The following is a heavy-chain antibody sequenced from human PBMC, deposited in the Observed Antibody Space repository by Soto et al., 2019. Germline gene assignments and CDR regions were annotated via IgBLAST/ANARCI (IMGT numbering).Heavy chain of an antibody. CDR2: MNPNSGST. Sequence: QVQLVQSGAEVKKPGASVKVSCKASGYTFSSYEISWVRQATGQGLEWMGWMNPNSGSTVYARKFQDRVITTKKASIRTAYMALSSLRSGKTAVYYCARGVLEPGGLDYWGQGTLVTVSS. CDR1: GYTFSSYE. V-gene: IGHV1-8*01. J-gene: IGHJ4*02. CDR3: ARGVLEPGGLDY.